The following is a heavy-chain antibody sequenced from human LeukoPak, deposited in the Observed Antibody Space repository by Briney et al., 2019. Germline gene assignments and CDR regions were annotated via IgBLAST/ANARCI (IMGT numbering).Heavy chain of an antibody. CDR1: AFTFSTYA. D-gene: IGHD6-19*01. CDR3: AREYTIAVTGTLGCDI. CDR2: VSGSGANT. V-gene: IGHV3-23*01. Sequence: PGGSLRLSCAAPAFTFSTYAMSWVRQAPGKGLEWVSAVSGSGANTYYADSVKGRFTISRDNSKNTLYLQMNSLRAEDTAVYYCAREYTIAVTGTLGCDIWGPGTMVTVSS. J-gene: IGHJ3*02.